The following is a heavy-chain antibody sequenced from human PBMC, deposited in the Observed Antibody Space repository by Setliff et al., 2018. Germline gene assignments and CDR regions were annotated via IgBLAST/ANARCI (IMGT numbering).Heavy chain of an antibody. J-gene: IGHJ4*02. CDR2: ISYDGSNK. Sequence: GGSLRLSCAASGFTFSSYGMHWVRQAPGKGLEWVAVISYDGSNKYYADSVKGRFAISRDNSRNMLYMQMNSLRADDTAVYYCARGTQAYTSWTDSALGYWGKGTLVTVSS. CDR1: GFTFSSYG. V-gene: IGHV3-30*03. CDR3: ARGTQAYTSWTDSALGY. D-gene: IGHD2-15*01.